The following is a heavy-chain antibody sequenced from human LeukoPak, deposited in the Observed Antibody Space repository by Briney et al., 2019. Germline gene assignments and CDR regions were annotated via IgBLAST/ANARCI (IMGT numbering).Heavy chain of an antibody. CDR3: ATDPYYDILTGYNNWFDP. V-gene: IGHV1-24*01. CDR2: FDPEDGET. D-gene: IGHD3-9*01. CDR1: GYTLTELS. Sequence: ASVKVSCKVSGYTLTELSMHWVRQAPGKGLEWMGGFDPEDGETIYAQKFQGRVTMTEDTSTDTAYMELSSLRSEDTAVYYCATDPYYDILTGYNNWFDPWGQGTLVTVSS. J-gene: IGHJ5*02.